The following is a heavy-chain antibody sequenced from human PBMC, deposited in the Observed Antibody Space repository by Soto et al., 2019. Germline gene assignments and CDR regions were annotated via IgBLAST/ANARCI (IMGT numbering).Heavy chain of an antibody. Sequence: PSETLSVTCTVSGGSISSGDYYWSWIRHPPGKGLEWIGYIYYSGSTYYNPSLKSRVTISVDTSKNQFSLKLSSVTAADTAVYYCAKSGSKFGYYYGMDVWGQGTTVTVSS. CDR2: IYYSGST. CDR1: GGSISSGDYY. D-gene: IGHD3-16*01. CDR3: AKSGSKFGYYYGMDV. V-gene: IGHV4-30-4*01. J-gene: IGHJ6*02.